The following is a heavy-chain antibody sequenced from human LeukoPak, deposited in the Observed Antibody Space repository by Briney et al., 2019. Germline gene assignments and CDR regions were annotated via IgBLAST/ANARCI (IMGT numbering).Heavy chain of an antibody. D-gene: IGHD6-13*01. CDR3: ARHGYSSSWSPIAYYYYGMDV. CDR1: GDSIRSSSYY. Sequence: SETLSLTCNVSGDSIRSSSYYWGWIRQPPGKGLEWIASIYYSGSTHYNPSLKSRVTISVDTSKNQFSLKLSSVTAADTGVYYCARHGYSSSWSPIAYYYYGMDVWGQGTTVTVSS. V-gene: IGHV4-39*01. J-gene: IGHJ6*02. CDR2: IYYSGST.